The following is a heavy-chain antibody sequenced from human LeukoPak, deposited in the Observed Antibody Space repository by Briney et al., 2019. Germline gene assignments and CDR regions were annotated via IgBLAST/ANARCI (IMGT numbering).Heavy chain of an antibody. CDR1: GYSFTSYW. CDR3: ARLGAARRRDYYYYYMDV. D-gene: IGHD6-6*01. J-gene: IGHJ6*03. CDR2: IYPGDADT. Sequence: PGESLKISCKGSGYSFTSYWIGWVRQMPGKGLDWMGIIYPGDADTRYSPSFQGQVTISADKSISTAYLQWSSLKASDTAMYYCARLGAARRRDYYYYYMDVWGKGTTVTVSS. V-gene: IGHV5-51*01.